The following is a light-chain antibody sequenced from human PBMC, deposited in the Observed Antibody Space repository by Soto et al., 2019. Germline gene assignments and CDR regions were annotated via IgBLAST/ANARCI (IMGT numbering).Light chain of an antibody. V-gene: IGLV1-51*02. CDR1: SSNIGNNF. CDR3: GTCDTSLQSGV. J-gene: IGLJ3*02. CDR2: ENT. Sequence: QSVLTQPPSVSAAPGQKVTISCSGSSSNIGNNFVSWYRHLPGTAPKLLIYENTQRPSGIPDRFSGSKSGTSATLGIIGLQSGDEADYYCGTCDTSLQSGVFGGGTKLTVL.